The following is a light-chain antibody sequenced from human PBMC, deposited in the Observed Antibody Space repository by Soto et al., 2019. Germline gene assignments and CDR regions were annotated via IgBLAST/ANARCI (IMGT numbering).Light chain of an antibody. CDR1: QSVLYSSNNKNY. J-gene: IGKJ3*01. V-gene: IGKV4-1*01. CDR2: WAS. Sequence: DIVMTQSPDSLAVSLGERATINCKSSQSVLYSSNNKNYLAWYQQKPGQPPKLLIYWASTRESGVPDRFSGSGSGTDFTLTISSLQAEDVAVYYCQQYYSTLPFTFCPGTKVDIK. CDR3: QQYYSTLPFT.